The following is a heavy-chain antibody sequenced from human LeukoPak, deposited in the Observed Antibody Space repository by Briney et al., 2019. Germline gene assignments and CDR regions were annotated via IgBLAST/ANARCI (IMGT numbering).Heavy chain of an antibody. V-gene: IGHV4-4*02. CDR1: GGSVSSTNW. CDR2: VHLDGRT. Sequence: SETLSLTCGVSGGSVSSTNWWTWIRQPPGKGLELIWEVHLDGRTNFNPSLKSRLTMSVDLSENHVSLKLTSVTAADTAVYYCAREGGFYRPLDYSGQGTLVTVSS. J-gene: IGHJ4*02. CDR3: AREGGFYRPLDY. D-gene: IGHD6-25*01.